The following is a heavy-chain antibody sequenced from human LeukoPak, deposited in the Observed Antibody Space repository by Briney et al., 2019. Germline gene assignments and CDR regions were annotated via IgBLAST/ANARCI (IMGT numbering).Heavy chain of an antibody. V-gene: IGHV3-21*01. Sequence: PGGSLRLSCAASGFTFSSYAMNWVRQAPGKGLEWVSSISSSSSYIYYADSVKGRFTISRDNAKNSLYLQMNSLRAEDTAVYYCARDQHDGDYVGYYGMDVWGQGTTVTVSS. CDR3: ARDQHDGDYVGYYGMDV. CDR1: GFTFSSYA. D-gene: IGHD4-17*01. CDR2: ISSSSSYI. J-gene: IGHJ6*02.